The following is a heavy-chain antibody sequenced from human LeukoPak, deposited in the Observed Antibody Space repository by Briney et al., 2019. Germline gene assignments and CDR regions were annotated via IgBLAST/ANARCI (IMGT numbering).Heavy chain of an antibody. CDR1: GGSFSGYY. CDR3: ARGAYSSGWCSATNHFDY. D-gene: IGHD6-19*01. CDR2: INHSGST. Sequence: PSETLSLTCAVYGGSFSGYYWSWIRQPPGKGLEWIGEINHSGSTNYNPSLKSRVTISVDTSKNQFSLKLSSVTAADTAVYYCARGAYSSGWCSATNHFDYWGQGTLVTVSS. J-gene: IGHJ4*02. V-gene: IGHV4-34*01.